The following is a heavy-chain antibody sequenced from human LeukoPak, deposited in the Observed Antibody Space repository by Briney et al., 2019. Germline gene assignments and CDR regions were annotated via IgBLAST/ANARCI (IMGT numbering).Heavy chain of an antibody. CDR1: GGSISSYY. J-gene: IGHJ3*02. CDR2: IYYSGST. D-gene: IGHD4-23*01. CDR3: ASMVVTRRDAFDI. V-gene: IGHV4-59*01. Sequence: SETLSLTCTVSGGSISSYYWSWIRQPPGKGLEWIGYIYYSGSTNYNPSLKSRVTMSVDTSKNQFSLKLSSVTAADTAVYYCASMVVTRRDAFDIWGQGTMVTVSS.